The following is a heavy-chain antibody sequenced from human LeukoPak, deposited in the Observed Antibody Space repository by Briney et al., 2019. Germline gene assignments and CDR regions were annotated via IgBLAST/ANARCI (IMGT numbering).Heavy chain of an antibody. Sequence: PSETLSLTCAVYGGSLSGYYWSWIRQPPGKGLEWIGEINHSGSTNYNPSLKSRVTISVDTSKNQFSLKLSSVTAADTAVYYCARRAMRDAFDIWGQGTMVTVSS. V-gene: IGHV4-34*01. CDR1: GGSLSGYY. D-gene: IGHD2-2*01. CDR2: INHSGST. J-gene: IGHJ3*02. CDR3: ARRAMRDAFDI.